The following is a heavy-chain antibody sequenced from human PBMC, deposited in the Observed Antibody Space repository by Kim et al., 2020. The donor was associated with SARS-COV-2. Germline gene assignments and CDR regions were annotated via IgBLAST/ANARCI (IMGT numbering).Heavy chain of an antibody. J-gene: IGHJ4*02. CDR3: ARGDYYDSSGYYYTSPFDY. V-gene: IGHV1-69*13. CDR1: GGTFSSYA. CDR2: IIPIFGTA. D-gene: IGHD3-22*01. Sequence: SVKVSCKASGGTFSSYAISWVRQAPGQGLEWMGGIIPIFGTANYAQKFQGRVTITADESTSTAYMELSSLRSEDTAVYYCARGDYYDSSGYYYTSPFDYWGQGTLVTVSS.